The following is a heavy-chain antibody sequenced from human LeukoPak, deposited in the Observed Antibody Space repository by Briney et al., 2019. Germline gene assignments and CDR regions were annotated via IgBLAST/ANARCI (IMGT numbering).Heavy chain of an antibody. CDR1: GFTFSSYA. D-gene: IGHD6-13*01. J-gene: IGHJ4*02. CDR2: ISGSGGST. V-gene: IGHV3-23*01. CDR3: AKDHSGYSSSWYGY. Sequence: PGGSLRLSCAASGFTFSSYAMSWVRQAPGKGLEWVSAISGSGGSTCYADSVKGRFTISRDNSKNTLYLQMNSLRAEDTAVYYCAKDHSGYSSSWYGYWGQGTLVTVSS.